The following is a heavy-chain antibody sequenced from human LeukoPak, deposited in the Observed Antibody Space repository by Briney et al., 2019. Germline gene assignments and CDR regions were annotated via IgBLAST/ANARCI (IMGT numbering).Heavy chain of an antibody. V-gene: IGHV3-74*01. CDR3: AGVGATSPLDY. CDR1: GFTFSSYW. D-gene: IGHD1-26*01. CDR2: INSDGSST. Sequence: GGSLRLSCAASGFTFSSYWMHWVRRAPGKGLVWVSRINSDGSSTSYADSVKGRFTISRDNAKNTLYLQMNSLRAEDTAVYYCAGVGATSPLDYWGQGTLVTVSS. J-gene: IGHJ4*02.